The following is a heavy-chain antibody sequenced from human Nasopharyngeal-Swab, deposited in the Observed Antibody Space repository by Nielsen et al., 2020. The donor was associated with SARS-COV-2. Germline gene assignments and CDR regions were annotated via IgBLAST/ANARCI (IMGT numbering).Heavy chain of an antibody. Sequence: GGSLRLSCAASGFSFSVYGMHWVRQAPGKGLEWVAVRTYDGSAKYSADSVKGRFTISRDHSKNSLYLQMNRLRVEDTAMYYCAKGLPPSYYYDTSCFYLDYWGQGTLVTVSS. V-gene: IGHV3-30*18. CDR2: RTYDGSAK. J-gene: IGHJ4*02. D-gene: IGHD3-22*01. CDR3: AKGLPPSYYYDTSCFYLDY. CDR1: GFSFSVYG.